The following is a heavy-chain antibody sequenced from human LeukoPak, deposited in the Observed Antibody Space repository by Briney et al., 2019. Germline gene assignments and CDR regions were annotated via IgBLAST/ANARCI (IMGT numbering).Heavy chain of an antibody. CDR3: ASLGYYDYVWGSYPI. D-gene: IGHD3-16*01. Sequence: SETLSLTCAGYGGSFSGYYWSGIRQPPGKGLEWIGEINHSGSTNYNPSLKSRVTISVDTSKNQFSLKLSSVTAADTAVYYCASLGYYDYVWGSYPIWGQGTMVTVSS. V-gene: IGHV4-34*01. CDR2: INHSGST. CDR1: GGSFSGYY. J-gene: IGHJ3*02.